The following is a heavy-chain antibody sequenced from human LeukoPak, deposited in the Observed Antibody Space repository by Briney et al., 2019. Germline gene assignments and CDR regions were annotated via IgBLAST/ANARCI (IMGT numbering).Heavy chain of an antibody. Sequence: SETLSLTCAVYGGSFSGYYCSWIRQPPGKGLEWIGEINHSGSTNYNPSLKSRVTISVDTSKNQFSLKLSSVTAADTAVYYCARGFSFRRQQLVYWGQGTLVTVSS. CDR2: INHSGST. J-gene: IGHJ4*02. CDR3: ARGFSFRRQQLVY. V-gene: IGHV4-34*01. D-gene: IGHD6-13*01. CDR1: GGSFSGYY.